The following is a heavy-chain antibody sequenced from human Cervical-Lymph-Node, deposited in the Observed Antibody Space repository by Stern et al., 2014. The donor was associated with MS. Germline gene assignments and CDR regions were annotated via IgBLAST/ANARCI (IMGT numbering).Heavy chain of an antibody. CDR2: INPTDGNP. CDR3: ARKLPPDTTMTHYYYGMDV. D-gene: IGHD5-18*01. V-gene: IGHV1-46*01. J-gene: IGHJ6*02. CDR1: GYTFTNYY. Sequence: VQLVESGAEFKKPGASVKISCKASGYTFTNYYMHWVRQAPGPGLEWLGLINPTDGNPGHAQKFQGRVSMTTDTSTSTVYMELSSRRSEDTAVYYCARKLPPDTTMTHYYYGMDVWGQGTTVTVSS.